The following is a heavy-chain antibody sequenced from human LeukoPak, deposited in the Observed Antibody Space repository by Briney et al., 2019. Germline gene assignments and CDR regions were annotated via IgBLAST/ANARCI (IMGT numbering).Heavy chain of an antibody. V-gene: IGHV1-2*02. CDR2: INPNSGGT. CDR3: ARGEHCGGDCYQPDINWFDP. Sequence: GASVKVSFTASGYTFTGYYMHWVRQAPGQGLEWMGWINPNSGGTNYAQKFQGRVTMTRDTSISTAYMELSRLRSDDTAVYYCARGEHCGGDCYQPDINWFDPWGQGTLVTVSS. D-gene: IGHD2-21*02. CDR1: GYTFTGYY. J-gene: IGHJ5*02.